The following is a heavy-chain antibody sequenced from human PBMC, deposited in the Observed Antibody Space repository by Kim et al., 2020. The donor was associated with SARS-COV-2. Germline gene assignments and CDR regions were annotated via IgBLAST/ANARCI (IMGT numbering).Heavy chain of an antibody. CDR3: AREGHYDILTGYSVEWF. Sequence: GGSLRLSCAASGFTFSTYAMHWVRQAPGKGLEWVALISYDGGNKYYADSVKGRFTISRDNSKNTLYLQMNSLRPEDTSVYYCAREGHYDILTGYSVEWF. V-gene: IGHV3-30-3*01. CDR1: GFTFSTYA. D-gene: IGHD3-9*01. J-gene: IGHJ5*01. CDR2: ISYDGGNK.